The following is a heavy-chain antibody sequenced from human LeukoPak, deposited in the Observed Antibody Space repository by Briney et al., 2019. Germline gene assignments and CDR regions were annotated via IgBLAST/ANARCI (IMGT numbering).Heavy chain of an antibody. V-gene: IGHV3-23*01. CDR1: GFTFSSYG. J-gene: IGHJ4*02. Sequence: GGSLRLSCAASGFTFSSYGMHWVRQAPGKGLEWVSAISGSGGSTYYADSVKGRFTISRDNSKNTLYLQMNSLRAEDTAVYYCAKEGLLRYFDWLPPDDYWGQGTLVTVSS. CDR2: ISGSGGST. D-gene: IGHD3-9*01. CDR3: AKEGLLRYFDWLPPDDY.